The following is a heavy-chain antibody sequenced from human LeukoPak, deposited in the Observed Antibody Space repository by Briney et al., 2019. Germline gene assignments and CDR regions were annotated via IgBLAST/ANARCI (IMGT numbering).Heavy chain of an antibody. J-gene: IGHJ4*02. CDR2: IKQDGSEK. Sequence: GGSLRLSCVASGFSFSSYWMSWVRQAPGKGLECVANIKQDGSEKYYVASVKGRFTIARDNAKNSLYLQMNSLRAEDTAVYYCARDPTFYQFDYWGQGTLVTVSS. CDR3: ARDPTFYQFDY. D-gene: IGHD2-2*01. CDR1: GFSFSSYW. V-gene: IGHV3-7*01.